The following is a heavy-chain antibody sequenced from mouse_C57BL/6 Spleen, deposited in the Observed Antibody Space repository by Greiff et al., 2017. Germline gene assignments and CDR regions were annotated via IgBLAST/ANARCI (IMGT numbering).Heavy chain of an antibody. Sequence: VQLQQPGAELVRPGSSVKLSCKASGYTFTSYWMHWVKQRPIQGLEWIGNIDPSDSETHYNQKFKDKATLTVDKSSSTAYMQRSSLTAEDSAFYYCARDYYSNYGFAYWGQGTLVTVAA. CDR1: GYTFTSYW. CDR3: ARDYYSNYGFAY. V-gene: IGHV1-52*01. J-gene: IGHJ3*01. D-gene: IGHD2-5*01. CDR2: IDPSDSET.